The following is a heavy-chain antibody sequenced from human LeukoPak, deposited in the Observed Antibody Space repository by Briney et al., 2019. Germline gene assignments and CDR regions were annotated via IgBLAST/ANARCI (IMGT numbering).Heavy chain of an antibody. V-gene: IGHV4-34*01. CDR1: GGSFSGYY. D-gene: IGHD3-10*01. CDR2: INHSGST. J-gene: IGHJ6*03. CDR3: ARAPILWFGEFDNYYYYYYMDV. Sequence: SETLSLTCAVYGGSFSGYYWSWIRQPPGKGLEWIGEINHSGSTNYNPSLKSRVTISVDTSKNQFSLKLSSVTAADTAVYYCARAPILWFGEFDNYYYYYYMDVWGKGTSVTVSS.